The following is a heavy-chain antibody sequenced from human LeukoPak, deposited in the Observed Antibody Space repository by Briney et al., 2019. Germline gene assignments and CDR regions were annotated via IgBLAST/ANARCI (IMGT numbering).Heavy chain of an antibody. CDR1: GFTFSSYS. D-gene: IGHD3-22*01. J-gene: IGHJ4*02. CDR3: ARADYYDSSGYFDY. CDR2: ISSSSSYI. Sequence: GGSLRLSCAASGFTFSSYSMNWVRQAPGKGLEWVSSISSSSSYIYYADSVKGRFTISRDNTKNSLYLQMNSLRAEATAVYYCARADYYDSSGYFDYWGPGTLVTVSS. V-gene: IGHV3-21*01.